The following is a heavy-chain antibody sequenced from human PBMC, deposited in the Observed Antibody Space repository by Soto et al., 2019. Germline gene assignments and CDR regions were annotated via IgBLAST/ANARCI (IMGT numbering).Heavy chain of an antibody. CDR3: ASRSSGWYFDY. CDR2: ISGSGGST. D-gene: IGHD6-19*01. J-gene: IGHJ4*02. CDR1: GFTFSSYA. Sequence: EVQLLESGGGLVQPGGSLRLSCAASGFTFSSYAMNWVRQGPGKGLEWVSVISGSGGSTYYADSVKGPFTISRDNSKNTLYLQMNSLRAEDTAVYYCASRSSGWYFDYWGQGTLVTVSS. V-gene: IGHV3-23*01.